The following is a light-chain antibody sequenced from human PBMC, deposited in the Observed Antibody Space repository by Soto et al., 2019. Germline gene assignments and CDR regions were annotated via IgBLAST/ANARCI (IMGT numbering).Light chain of an antibody. Sequence: EIVLTQTPLSLSVTPGQPASISCKSSESLADWGGSNFLYWYLQRPGQPPKLLMYEVSHRFSGVPDRFSGSGSGTHFTLKISRVEADDAGIYYCMQSSQIPNTFGQGTKLEIK. CDR3: MQSSQIPNT. V-gene: IGKV2D-29*01. CDR2: EVS. CDR1: ESLADWGGSNF. J-gene: IGKJ2*01.